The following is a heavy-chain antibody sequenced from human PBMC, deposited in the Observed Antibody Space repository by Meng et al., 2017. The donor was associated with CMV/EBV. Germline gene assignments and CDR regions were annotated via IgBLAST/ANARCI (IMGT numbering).Heavy chain of an antibody. CDR3: ARDRWQSQVVPSRVHWFDP. J-gene: IGHJ5*02. V-gene: IGHV3-21*01. CDR2: ISSSSSYI. CDR1: GFTFSSYS. D-gene: IGHD2-2*01. Sequence: GESLKLSCVASGFTFSSYSMNWVRQAPGKGLEWVSSISSSSSYIYYADSVKGRFTISRDNAKNSLYLQMNSLRAEDTAVYYCARDRWQSQVVPSRVHWFDPWGQGTLVTVSS.